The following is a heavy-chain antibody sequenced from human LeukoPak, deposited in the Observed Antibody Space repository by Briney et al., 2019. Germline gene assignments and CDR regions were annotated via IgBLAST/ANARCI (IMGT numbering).Heavy chain of an antibody. CDR1: GFTFSNYA. Sequence: PGGSLRLSCTASGFTFSNYAMSWVRQAPGKGLEWVSGISGSGGDIYSADSVKGRFTLSRDNSKNTVFLQMTSLRAEDTATYYCAKDIGYTYGRIFDYWGQGTLVTVSS. CDR3: AKDIGYTYGRIFDY. CDR2: ISGSGGDI. D-gene: IGHD2-8*01. J-gene: IGHJ4*02. V-gene: IGHV3-23*01.